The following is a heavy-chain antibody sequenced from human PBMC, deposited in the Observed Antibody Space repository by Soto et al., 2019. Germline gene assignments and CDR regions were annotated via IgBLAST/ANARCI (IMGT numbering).Heavy chain of an antibody. Sequence: SVKVSCKASGFTFTSSAVQWVRQARGQRLEWIGWIVVGSGNTNYAQKFQERVTITRDMSTSAAYMELSSLRSEDTAVYYCAAVGSHYDILTGYYRGAFDIWGQGTMVTVSS. CDR1: GFTFTSSA. V-gene: IGHV1-58*01. CDR2: IVVGSGNT. D-gene: IGHD3-9*01. J-gene: IGHJ3*02. CDR3: AAVGSHYDILTGYYRGAFDI.